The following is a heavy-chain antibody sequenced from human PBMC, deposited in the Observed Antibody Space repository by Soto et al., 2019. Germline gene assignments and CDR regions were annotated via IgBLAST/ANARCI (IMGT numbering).Heavy chain of an antibody. CDR3: VKGHSHSYYYFDY. J-gene: IGHJ4*02. CDR1: GFTFSFCA. D-gene: IGHD1-26*01. Sequence: EVQLLESGGGLGQPGGSLRLSCAASGFTFSFCAMHWVRQAPGTGLVWVSSTRGSGGDTYYADSVRGRFTISRDNSKNTLYLQMNSLRVEDTAVYYCVKGHSHSYYYFDYWGQGTLVTVSS. CDR2: TRGSGGDT. V-gene: IGHV3-23*01.